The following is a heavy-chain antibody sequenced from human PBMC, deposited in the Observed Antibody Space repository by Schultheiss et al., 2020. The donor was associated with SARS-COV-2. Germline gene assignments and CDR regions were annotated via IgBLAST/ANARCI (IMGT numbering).Heavy chain of an antibody. CDR1: GGSISSYY. V-gene: IGHV4-4*07. Sequence: SETLSLTCTVSGGSISSYYWSWIRQPAGKGLEWIGSIYYSGSTYYNPSLKSRVTMSVDTSKNQFSLKLSSVTAADTAVYYCAGGGDSSGYYFVYWGQGTLVTVSS. J-gene: IGHJ4*02. CDR2: IYYSGST. CDR3: AGGGDSSGYYFVY. D-gene: IGHD3-22*01.